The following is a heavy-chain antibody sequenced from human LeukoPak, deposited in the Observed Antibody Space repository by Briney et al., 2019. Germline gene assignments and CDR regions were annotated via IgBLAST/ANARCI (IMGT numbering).Heavy chain of an antibody. CDR3: ARRSWYVDY. CDR2: IYDSLST. J-gene: IGHJ4*02. D-gene: IGHD6-13*01. CDR1: GGSMSTYY. V-gene: IGHV4-59*01. Sequence: PSETLSLTCTVSGGSMSTYYWSRIRQPPGKGLKWIGYIYDSLSTDYNPSLKSRVTISVDVSKNQFSLKLTSVTAADTAVYYCARRSWYVDYWGQGTLVTVSS.